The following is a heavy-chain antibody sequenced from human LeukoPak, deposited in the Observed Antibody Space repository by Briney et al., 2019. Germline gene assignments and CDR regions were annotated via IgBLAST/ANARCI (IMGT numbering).Heavy chain of an antibody. CDR2: MNPNSGNT. CDR1: GYTFTGYY. V-gene: IGHV1-8*02. D-gene: IGHD3-3*01. CDR3: ARGLGVAPVY. Sequence: GASVKVSCKASGYTFTGYYMHWVRQATGQGLEWMGWMNPNSGNTGYAQKFQGRVTMTRNTSISTAYMELSSLRSEDTAVYYCARGLGVAPVYWGQGTLVTVSS. J-gene: IGHJ4*02.